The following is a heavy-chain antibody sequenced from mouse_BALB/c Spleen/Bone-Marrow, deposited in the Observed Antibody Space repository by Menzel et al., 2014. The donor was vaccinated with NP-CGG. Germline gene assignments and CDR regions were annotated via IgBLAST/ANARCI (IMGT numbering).Heavy chain of an antibody. V-gene: IGHV1S81*02. CDR2: ITPSNGDT. J-gene: IGHJ3*01. CDR3: SREGAY. CDR1: GYTFTSYY. Sequence: VHLVESGAELVKPGASVKLSCKASGYTFTSYYMYWVKQRPGQGLEWIGEITPSNGDTNFNEKFKSKATLTVDKSSSTAYMQLSSLTSEDSAVYYCSREGAYWGQGTLVTVSA.